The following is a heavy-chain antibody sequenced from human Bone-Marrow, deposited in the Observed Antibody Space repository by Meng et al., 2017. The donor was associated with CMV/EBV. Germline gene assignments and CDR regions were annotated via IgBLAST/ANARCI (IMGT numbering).Heavy chain of an antibody. V-gene: IGHV3-20*04. CDR2: INWNGGST. Sequence: GESLKISCAASGFTVSSNYMSWVRQAPGKGLDWVSGINWNGGSTGYADSVKGRFTISRDNAKNSLYLQMNSLRAEDTGLYYCARGLLPAAHYHYYGMDVWGQGTTVTVSS. CDR1: GFTVSSNY. CDR3: ARGLLPAAHYHYYGMDV. D-gene: IGHD2-2*01. J-gene: IGHJ6*02.